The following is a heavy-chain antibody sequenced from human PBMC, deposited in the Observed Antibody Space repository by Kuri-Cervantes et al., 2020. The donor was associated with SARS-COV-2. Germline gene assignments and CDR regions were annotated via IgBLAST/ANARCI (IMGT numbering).Heavy chain of an antibody. CDR2: IYWDDDK. J-gene: IGHJ4*02. D-gene: IGHD3-22*01. V-gene: IGHV2-5*02. CDR1: GFSLSTSGVG. CDR3: AHRGYYDSSGSLDY. Sequence: SGPTLVKPTQTLTLTCTFSGFSLSTSGVGVGWIRQPPGKALEWLALIYWDDDKRYSPSLKSRLTITKDTSKNQVVLTMTNMDPVDTATYYCAHRGYYDSSGSLDYWGQGTLVIVSS.